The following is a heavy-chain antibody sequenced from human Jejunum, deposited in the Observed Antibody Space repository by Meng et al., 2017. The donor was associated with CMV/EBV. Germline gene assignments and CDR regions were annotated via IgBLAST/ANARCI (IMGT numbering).Heavy chain of an antibody. CDR2: INPSSGAI. Sequence: QGQVLQSGAEAKKPGASVKVSCKASGYAFTGYYIHWLRQAPGQGLEWMGWINPSSGAIFYAQKFQDRVTMSRETSITTVYMDLSSLRSDDTAVYFCSRGGGGDGTYLLDYWGQGTMVTVSS. D-gene: IGHD2-21*01. CDR3: SRGGGGDGTYLLDY. J-gene: IGHJ4*02. V-gene: IGHV1-2*02. CDR1: GYAFTGYY.